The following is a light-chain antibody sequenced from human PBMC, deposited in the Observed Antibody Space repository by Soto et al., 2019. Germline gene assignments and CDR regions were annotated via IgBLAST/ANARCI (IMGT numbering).Light chain of an antibody. J-gene: IGKJ5*01. CDR1: QSIRNS. CDR3: QQGYSIPTT. V-gene: IGKV1-39*01. Sequence: DIQLTQSPSSLSASVGDRVSITCRASQSIRNSLSWYQHKAGKAPRHLIYDASSLQGGVPSRFSGSGSGTDFTLTISSLQPEDFATYYCQQGYSIPTTFGQGTRLEI. CDR2: DAS.